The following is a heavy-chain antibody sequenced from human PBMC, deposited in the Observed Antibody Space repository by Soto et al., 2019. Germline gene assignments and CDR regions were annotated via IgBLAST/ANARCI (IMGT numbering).Heavy chain of an antibody. CDR3: ARHAPYYDSSGYYRRGDY. D-gene: IGHD3-22*01. CDR1: GYSFTSYW. Sequence: GESLKISCKGSGYSFTSYWIGWVRQMPGKGLEWMGIIYPGDSDTRYSPSFQGQVTISADKSISTAYLQWSSLKASDTAMYYCARHAPYYDSSGYYRRGDYWGQGTLVTVSS. V-gene: IGHV5-51*01. CDR2: IYPGDSDT. J-gene: IGHJ4*02.